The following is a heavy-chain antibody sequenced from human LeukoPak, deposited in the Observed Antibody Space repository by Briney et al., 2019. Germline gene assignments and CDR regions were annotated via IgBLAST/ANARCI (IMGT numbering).Heavy chain of an antibody. V-gene: IGHV3-11*04. D-gene: IGHD1-26*01. CDR3: ARVGYSGSPGDY. Sequence: PGGSLRLSCAASGFTFGDYYMSWIRQAPGKGLEWVSYISSRSGSSIYYGDSVKGRFTVSRDNAKNSLYLQMNSLRAEDTALYYCARVGYSGSPGDYWGQGTLVTVSS. CDR1: GFTFGDYY. CDR2: ISSRSGSSI. J-gene: IGHJ4*02.